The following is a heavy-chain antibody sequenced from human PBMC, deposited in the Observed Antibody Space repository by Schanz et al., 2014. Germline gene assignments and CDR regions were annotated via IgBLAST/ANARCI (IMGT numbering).Heavy chain of an antibody. CDR1: GFTLRRYS. CDR2: INSDGSTT. J-gene: IGHJ6*02. V-gene: IGHV3-74*02. Sequence: QLVESGGGLVKPGGSLRLSCATSGFTLRRYSMNWVREAPGKGLVWVSRINSDGSTTIYADSVKGRFTISRDNSKNTVFLQMNSLRAEDTAVYYCARGGCTNGLCYYYYGMDVWGQGTTVTVSS. CDR3: ARGGCTNGLCYYYYGMDV. D-gene: IGHD2-8*01.